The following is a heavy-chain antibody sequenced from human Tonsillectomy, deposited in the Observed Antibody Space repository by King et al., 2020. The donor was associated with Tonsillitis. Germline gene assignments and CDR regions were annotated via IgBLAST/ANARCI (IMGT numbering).Heavy chain of an antibody. CDR1: GGSISSYY. J-gene: IGHJ4*02. CDR3: ARHQELLYNYFDY. Sequence: MQLQESGPGLVKPSETLSLTCTVSGGSISSYYWSWIRQPPGKGLEWIGYIYYSGSTNYNPSLKSRVTISVDTSKNQFSLKLSSVTAADTAVYYCARHQELLYNYFDYWGQGTLVTVSS. V-gene: IGHV4-59*01. CDR2: IYYSGST. D-gene: IGHD3-10*01.